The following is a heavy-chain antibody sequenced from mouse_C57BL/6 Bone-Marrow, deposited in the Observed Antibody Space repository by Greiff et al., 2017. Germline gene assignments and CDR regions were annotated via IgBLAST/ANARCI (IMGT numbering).Heavy chain of an antibody. Sequence: VQLQQSGAELVRPGASVKLSCTASGFNIKDDYMHWVKQRPEQGLEWIGWIDPENGDTEYASKFQGKATITADTSSNTAYLQLSSLTSEDTAVYYCTTPLCNDEGYWGQGTTLTGSS. CDR3: TTPLCNDEGY. CDR1: GFNIKDDY. CDR2: IDPENGDT. J-gene: IGHJ2*01. V-gene: IGHV14-4*01. D-gene: IGHD6-5*01.